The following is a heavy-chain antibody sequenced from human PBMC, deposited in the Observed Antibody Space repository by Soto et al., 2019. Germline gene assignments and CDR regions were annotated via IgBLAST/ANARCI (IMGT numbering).Heavy chain of an antibody. Sequence: GASVKVSCKASGGTFSSYAISWLRQAPGQGLEWMGGIIPIFGTANYAQKFQGRVTITADKSTSTAYMELSSLRSEDTAVYYCARIIKYYYDSSGYPLAYDAFDIWGQGTMVTVSS. CDR3: ARIIKYYYDSSGYPLAYDAFDI. CDR2: IIPIFGTA. J-gene: IGHJ3*02. V-gene: IGHV1-69*06. CDR1: GGTFSSYA. D-gene: IGHD3-22*01.